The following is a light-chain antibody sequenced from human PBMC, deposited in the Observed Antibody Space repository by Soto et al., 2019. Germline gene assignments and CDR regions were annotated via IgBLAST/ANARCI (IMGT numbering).Light chain of an antibody. Sequence: IAMTQSPSSLSASVGDRITITCRASQSMSLFLNWYQQKPGKAPKLLIYSASTLQSGVPSRFSGSGSGPDFTLPIASLQPEDSATYYCQQSYNLPWTFGPGTKVDIK. V-gene: IGKV1-39*01. J-gene: IGKJ1*01. CDR3: QQSYNLPWT. CDR2: SAS. CDR1: QSMSLF.